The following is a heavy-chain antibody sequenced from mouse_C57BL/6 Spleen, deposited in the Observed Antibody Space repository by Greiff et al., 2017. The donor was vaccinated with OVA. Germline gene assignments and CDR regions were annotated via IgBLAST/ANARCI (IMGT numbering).Heavy chain of an antibody. CDR2: INPSSGYT. V-gene: IGHV1-4*01. J-gene: IGHJ3*01. CDR3: ARSYYGSREGFAY. Sequence: VQLQQSGAELARPGASVKMSCKASGYTFTSYTMHWVKQRPGQGLEWIGYINPSSGYTKYNQKFKDKATLTADKSSSTAYMQLSSLTSEDSAVYYCARSYYGSREGFAYWGQGTLVTVSA. CDR1: GYTFTSYT. D-gene: IGHD1-1*01.